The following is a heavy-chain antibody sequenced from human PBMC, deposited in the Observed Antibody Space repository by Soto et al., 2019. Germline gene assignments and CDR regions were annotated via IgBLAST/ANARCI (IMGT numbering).Heavy chain of an antibody. V-gene: IGHV3-30*18. CDR1: GFTFSSYG. CDR3: AKGIRVNDFWSGYYTGIGDY. D-gene: IGHD3-3*01. CDR2: ISYDGSNK. Sequence: PGGSLRLSCAASGFTFSSYGMHWARQAPGKGLEWVAVISYDGSNKYYADSVKGRFTISRDNSKNTLYLQMNSLRAGDTAVYYCAKGIRVNDFWSGYYTGIGDYWGQGTLVTVSS. J-gene: IGHJ4*02.